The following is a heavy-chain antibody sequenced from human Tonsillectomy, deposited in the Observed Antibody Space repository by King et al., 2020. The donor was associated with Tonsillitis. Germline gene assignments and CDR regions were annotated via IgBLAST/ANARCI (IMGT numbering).Heavy chain of an antibody. D-gene: IGHD1-26*01. J-gene: IGHJ6*02. CDR2: ISRDGSIT. V-gene: IGHV3-74*01. CDR1: GFTFSNYW. CDR3: VGEVPYRMDV. Sequence: VQLVESGGGLVQPGGSLRLSCAGSGFTFSNYWLHWVRQAPGKGLVWVSRISRDGSITDYADSVRGRFTISRDNAKNTVYLEMSSLRADDTAVYHCVGEVPYRMDVWGQGTTVTVSS.